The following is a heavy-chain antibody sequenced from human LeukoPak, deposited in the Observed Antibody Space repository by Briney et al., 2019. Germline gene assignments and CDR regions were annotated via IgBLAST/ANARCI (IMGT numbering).Heavy chain of an antibody. CDR2: ISYDGSNK. J-gene: IGHJ5*02. D-gene: IGHD5-12*01. V-gene: IGHV3-30-3*01. CDR1: GFTFSSYA. CDR3: ARGGYDPYNWFDP. Sequence: GGSLRLSCAASGFTFSSYAMHWVRQAPGKGLEWVAVISYDGSNKNYADSVKGRFTISRDSSKDTLYLEMNSLRPEDTAVYYCARGGYDPYNWFDPWGQGTLVTVSS.